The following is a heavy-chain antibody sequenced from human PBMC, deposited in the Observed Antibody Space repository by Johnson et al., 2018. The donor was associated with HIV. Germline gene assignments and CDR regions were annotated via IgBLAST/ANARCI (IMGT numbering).Heavy chain of an antibody. J-gene: IGHJ3*02. Sequence: QVQLVESGGGLIKPGGSLRLSCAASGFTFSDYYMSWIRQAPGKGLEWVSYIASSDSPIYYADSVTGRFTISRDNDKNSLYLQMNSLRAEDTAVYYCAKDSPGWLVGAIGEDAFDIWGQGTMVTVSS. CDR2: IASSDSPI. CDR1: GFTFSDYY. V-gene: IGHV3-11*04. CDR3: AKDSPGWLVGAIGEDAFDI. D-gene: IGHD1-26*01.